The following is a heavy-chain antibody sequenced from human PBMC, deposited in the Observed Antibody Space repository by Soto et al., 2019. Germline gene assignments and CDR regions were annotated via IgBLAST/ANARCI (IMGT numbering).Heavy chain of an antibody. J-gene: IGHJ5*02. Sequence: PDSLSLTCTVSGGYTITESYSWDWCRHHQGRGLEGTGSIFYTGSTQYKPSLKSRVTISADTANNQFSLPLTSVPAADTAVYSCARQCSGVTCHWFVPWGQGTLATVS. CDR2: IFYTGST. V-gene: IGHV4-39*01. CDR3: ARQCSGVTCHWFVP. D-gene: IGHD2-15*01. CDR1: GGYTITESYS.